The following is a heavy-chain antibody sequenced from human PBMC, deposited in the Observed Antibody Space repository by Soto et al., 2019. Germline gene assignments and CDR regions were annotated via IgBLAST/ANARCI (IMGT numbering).Heavy chain of an antibody. J-gene: IGHJ5*02. D-gene: IGHD3-9*01. CDR1: GGSISSGGYY. Sequence: SETLSLTCTVSGGSISSGGYYWSWIRQHPGKGLEWIGYIYYSGSTYYNPSLKSRVTISVDTSKNQFSLKLSSVTAADTAVYYCARTENPYYDILTGPMDPWGQGTLVTVSS. CDR2: IYYSGST. V-gene: IGHV4-31*03. CDR3: ARTENPYYDILTGPMDP.